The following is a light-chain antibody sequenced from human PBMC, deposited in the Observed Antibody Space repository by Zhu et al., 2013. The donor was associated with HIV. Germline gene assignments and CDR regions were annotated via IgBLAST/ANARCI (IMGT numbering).Light chain of an antibody. J-gene: IGKJ3*01. CDR1: QSISIN. CDR3: QQYGRSPFT. V-gene: IGKV3-20*01. Sequence: EIVMTQSPGTLSVSPGGRATLSCRASQSISINLAWYQQKPGQAPGLLIYAASNRATGIPDRFSGSGSGTNFTLTISRLDPNDYAVYYCQQYGRSPFTFGPGTKVDI. CDR2: AAS.